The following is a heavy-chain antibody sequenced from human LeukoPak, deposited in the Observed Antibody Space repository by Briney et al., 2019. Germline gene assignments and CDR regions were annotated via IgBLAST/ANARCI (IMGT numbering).Heavy chain of an antibody. CDR3: ARDSTYYCGSGSSGPHYFDY. J-gene: IGHJ4*02. D-gene: IGHD3-10*01. CDR1: EFTFSSYA. V-gene: IGHV3-30*01. Sequence: GRSLRLSCAASEFTFSSYAMHWVRQAPGKGLEWVALISYDGGNTYYADSVKGRFTISRDNSKNTLDLQLNSLRVEDTAVYYCARDSTYYCGSGSSGPHYFDYWGQGTLVTVSS. CDR2: ISYDGGNT.